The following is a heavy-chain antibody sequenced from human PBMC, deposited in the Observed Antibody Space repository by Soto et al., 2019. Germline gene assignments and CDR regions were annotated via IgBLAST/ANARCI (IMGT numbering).Heavy chain of an antibody. D-gene: IGHD2-15*01. J-gene: IGHJ6*02. V-gene: IGHV1-2*04. CDR1: GYTFTGYY. CDR3: ARAQTKMLLAHYYSGMDV. Sequence: ASVKVSCKASGYTFTGYYMHWVRQAPGQGLEWMGWINPNSGGTNYAQKFQGWVTMTRDTSISTAYMELSRLRSDDTAVYYCARAQTKMLLAHYYSGMDVWGQGTTVTVSS. CDR2: INPNSGGT.